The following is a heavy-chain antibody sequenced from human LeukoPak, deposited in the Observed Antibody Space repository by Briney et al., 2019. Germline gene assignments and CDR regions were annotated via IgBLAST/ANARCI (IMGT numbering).Heavy chain of an antibody. Sequence: PSETLSLICAVYGGSFSGYYWSWIRQPPGKGLEWIGEINHSGSTNYNPSLKSRVTISVDTSKNQFSLKLSSVTAADTAVYYCARGYRYSGYVFPVWGQGTLVTVSS. J-gene: IGHJ4*02. D-gene: IGHD5-12*01. CDR2: INHSGST. CDR3: ARGYRYSGYVFPV. V-gene: IGHV4-34*01. CDR1: GGSFSGYY.